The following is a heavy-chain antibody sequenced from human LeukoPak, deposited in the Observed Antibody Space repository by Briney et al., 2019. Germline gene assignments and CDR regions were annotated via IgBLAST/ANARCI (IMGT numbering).Heavy chain of an antibody. J-gene: IGHJ4*02. CDR2: INPNSGGT. Sequence: AASVKVSCKASGYTFTGYYMHWVRQAPGQGLEWMGWINPNSGGTNYAQKFQGWVTMTRDTSISTAYMELSRLRSDDTAVYYCARVRIAAQNGLDYWGQGTLVTVSS. D-gene: IGHD6-13*01. V-gene: IGHV1-2*04. CDR1: GYTFTGYY. CDR3: ARVRIAAQNGLDY.